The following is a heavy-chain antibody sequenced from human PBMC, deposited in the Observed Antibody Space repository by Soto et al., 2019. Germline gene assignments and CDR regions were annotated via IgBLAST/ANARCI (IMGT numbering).Heavy chain of an antibody. CDR3: ASNVVLVPASPGPYSGYDAFDY. CDR2: ISSSASYI. J-gene: IGHJ4*02. D-gene: IGHD5-12*01. Sequence: GGSLRLSCAASGFTFRTYSVHWVRQAPGKGLEWVASISSSASYIEYADSVKGRFTITRDNAKNSLYLHMDSLRADDTAVYYCASNVVLVPASPGPYSGYDAFDYWGLGTLVTVSS. V-gene: IGHV3-21*01. CDR1: GFTFRTYS.